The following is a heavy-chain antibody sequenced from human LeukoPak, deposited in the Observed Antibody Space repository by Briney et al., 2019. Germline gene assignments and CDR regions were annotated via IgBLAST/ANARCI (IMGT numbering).Heavy chain of an antibody. CDR2: IYTSGST. Sequence: SETLSLTCTVSGGSISSGSYYWSWIRQPAGKGLEWIGRIYTSGSTNYNPSLKSRVTISYTSKNQFSLKLNSVTAADTAVYYCARESVGYYDSSPNWGQGTLVTVSS. D-gene: IGHD3-22*01. CDR1: GGSISSGSYY. CDR3: ARESVGYYDSSPN. J-gene: IGHJ4*02. V-gene: IGHV4-61*02.